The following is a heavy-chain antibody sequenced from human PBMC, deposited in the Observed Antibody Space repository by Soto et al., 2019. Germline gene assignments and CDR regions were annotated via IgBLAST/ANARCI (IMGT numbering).Heavy chain of an antibody. CDR3: TRDDQGIATSGTPILGS. V-gene: IGHV3-9*01. J-gene: IGHJ4*02. D-gene: IGHD6-13*01. CDR2: ITWNSETI. Sequence: PGGSLRLSCATSGFRFGSYAMHWVRQAPGRGLEWVSGITWNSETIDYAESVRGRFTISRDNAENSVFLQMDSLSPEDTALYYCTRDDQGIATSGTPILGSWGQGTPVTVSS. CDR1: GFRFGSYA.